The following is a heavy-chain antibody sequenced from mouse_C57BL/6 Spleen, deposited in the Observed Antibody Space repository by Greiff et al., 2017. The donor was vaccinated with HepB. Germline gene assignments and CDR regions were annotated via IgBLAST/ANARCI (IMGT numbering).Heavy chain of an antibody. J-gene: IGHJ3*01. V-gene: IGHV3-1*01. CDR1: GYSITSGYD. CDR3: ARADYDAWFAY. CDR2: ISYSGST. D-gene: IGHD2-4*01. Sequence: EVKLQESGPGMVKPSQSLSLTCTVTGYSITSGYDWHWIRHFPGNKLEWMGYISYSGSTNYNPSLKSRISITHDTSKNHFFLKLNSVTTEDTATYYCARADYDAWFAYWGQGTLVTVSA.